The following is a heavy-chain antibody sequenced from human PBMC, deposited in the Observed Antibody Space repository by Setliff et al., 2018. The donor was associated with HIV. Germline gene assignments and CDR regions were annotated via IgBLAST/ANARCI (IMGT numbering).Heavy chain of an antibody. CDR1: GYSISSGYY. J-gene: IGHJ5*02. Sequence: ASETLSLTCAVSGYSISSGYYWGWIRQPPGKGLEWIGSIYHSGSTYYNPSLKSRVTISVDTSKNQFSLKLSSVTAADTAVYYCARLPGTTSPHVGWFDPWGQGTLVTVSS. D-gene: IGHD1-7*01. CDR3: ARLPGTTSPHVGWFDP. CDR2: IYHSGST. V-gene: IGHV4-38-2*01.